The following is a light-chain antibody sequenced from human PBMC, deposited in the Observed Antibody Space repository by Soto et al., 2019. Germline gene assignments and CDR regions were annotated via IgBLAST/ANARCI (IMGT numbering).Light chain of an antibody. CDR1: RSDNGASNS. V-gene: IGLV2-14*01. CDR2: EAT. CDR3: ISYKTDDTFV. J-gene: IGLJ1*01. Sequence: LTQPASVSGSPGQSITISCAGTRSDNGASNSVSWYQHLPGRSPTLIIYEATNRPSGVSERFSGSKAGDTASLTISGLQADDEAEYFCISYKTDDTFVFGSGTKVTVL.